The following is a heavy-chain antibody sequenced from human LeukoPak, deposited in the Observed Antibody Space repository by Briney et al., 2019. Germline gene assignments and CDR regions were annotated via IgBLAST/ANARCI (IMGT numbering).Heavy chain of an antibody. CDR1: GFTVSSKY. J-gene: IGHJ4*02. Sequence: PGGSLRLSCAASGFTVSSKYMSWVRQAPGKGLEWVSVIYSGGSTYYADSVKGRFTISRDNSKNTVYLQMNSLRAEDTAVYYCAKDPLGRIAVATVDYWGQGTLVTVSS. CDR3: AKDPLGRIAVATVDY. CDR2: IYSGGST. V-gene: IGHV3-66*01. D-gene: IGHD6-19*01.